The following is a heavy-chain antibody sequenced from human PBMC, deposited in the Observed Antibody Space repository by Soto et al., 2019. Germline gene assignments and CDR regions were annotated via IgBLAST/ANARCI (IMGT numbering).Heavy chain of an antibody. CDR3: ARVRIAARHNLFDY. Sequence: SGGSLRLSCAASGFNFCSYWMSWVRQAPGKGLEWVANIKQDGSEKYYVDSVKGRFTISRDNAKNSLYLQMNSLRAEDTAVYYCARVRIAARHNLFDYWGQGTLVTVSS. J-gene: IGHJ4*02. CDR1: GFNFCSYW. CDR2: IKQDGSEK. D-gene: IGHD6-6*01. V-gene: IGHV3-7*01.